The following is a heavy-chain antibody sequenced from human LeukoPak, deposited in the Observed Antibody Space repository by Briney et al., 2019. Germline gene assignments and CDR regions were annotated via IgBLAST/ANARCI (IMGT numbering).Heavy chain of an antibody. Sequence: GGSLRLSCAASGFTFSSYSMNWVRQAPGKGLEWVSYISSSGSTIYYADSVKGRFTISRDNAKNSLYLQMNSLRVEDTAMYYCARDRRDGYNVLDYWGQGTLVTVSS. D-gene: IGHD5-24*01. V-gene: IGHV3-48*04. J-gene: IGHJ4*02. CDR2: ISSSGSTI. CDR1: GFTFSSYS. CDR3: ARDRRDGYNVLDY.